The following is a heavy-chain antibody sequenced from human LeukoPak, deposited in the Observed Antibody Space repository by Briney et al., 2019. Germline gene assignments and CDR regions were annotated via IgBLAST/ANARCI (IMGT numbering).Heavy chain of an antibody. V-gene: IGHV1-2*02. D-gene: IGHD3-16*02. CDR1: GYTFTGYY. CDR3: AREASPNGVIYYFDY. Sequence: ASVKVSCTASGYTFTGYYMHWVRQAPGQGLEWMGWINPNSGGTNYAQKFQGRVTMTTDTSTSTAYMELRSLRSDDTAVYYCAREASPNGVIYYFDYWGQGTLVTVSS. J-gene: IGHJ4*02. CDR2: INPNSGGT.